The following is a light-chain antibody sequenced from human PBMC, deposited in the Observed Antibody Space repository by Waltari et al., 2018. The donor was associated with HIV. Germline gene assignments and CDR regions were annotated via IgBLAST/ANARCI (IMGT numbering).Light chain of an antibody. CDR1: NSNIGRYA. Sequence: QSVLTQPPSASGAPGQRVSISCSGGNSNIGRYAVSWYKQLPGTAPKLLIYSNTQRPSGVPDRFSGSKSGTSASLAICGLQSEDEADYYCAAWDDSLSGSVVFGGGTKLTVL. CDR3: AAWDDSLSGSVV. J-gene: IGLJ2*01. V-gene: IGLV1-44*01. CDR2: SNT.